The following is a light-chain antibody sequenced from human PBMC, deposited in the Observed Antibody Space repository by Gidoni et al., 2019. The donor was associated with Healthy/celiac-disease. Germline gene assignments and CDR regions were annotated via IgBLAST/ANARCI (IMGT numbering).Light chain of an antibody. CDR2: WAS. CDR3: QQYYSTPPT. J-gene: IGKJ4*01. Sequence: DIVMTQSADSLAVSLGERATINCKSSQSVLYSSNNKNYLAWYQQKPGQPPKLLIYWASTRESGVPDRFSVSGSGTDFTLTISSLQAEDVAVYYCQQYYSTPPTFGGGTKVEIK. CDR1: QSVLYSSNNKNY. V-gene: IGKV4-1*01.